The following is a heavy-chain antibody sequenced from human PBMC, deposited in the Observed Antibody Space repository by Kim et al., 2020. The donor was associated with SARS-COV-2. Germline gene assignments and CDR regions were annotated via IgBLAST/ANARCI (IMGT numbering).Heavy chain of an antibody. V-gene: IGHV3-23*01. CDR1: GFSFTNYA. J-gene: IGHJ4*02. CDR3: AKGSSWGDYVVDS. D-gene: IGHD4-17*01. Sequence: GGSLRLSCAASGFSFTNYAMTWVRQAPGRGLEWVSGISHTGGNIYYADSVKGRFTISRDITKNTLYLQMNSLRAEDAAVFYCAKGSSWGDYVVDSWGQGTLVTVSS. CDR2: ISHTGGNI.